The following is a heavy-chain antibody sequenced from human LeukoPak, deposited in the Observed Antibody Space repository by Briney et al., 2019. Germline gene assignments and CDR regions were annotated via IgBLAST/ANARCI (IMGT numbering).Heavy chain of an antibody. CDR2: INHSGST. CDR3: ARQFPRGAYFDY. CDR1: GFTFSNAW. Sequence: GSLRLSCAASGFTFSNAWMSWVRQAPGKGLEWIGEINHSGSTNYNPSLKSRVTISVDTSKNQFSLKLSSVTAADTAVYYCARQFPRGAYFDYWGQGTLVTVSS. J-gene: IGHJ4*02. V-gene: IGHV4-34*01. D-gene: IGHD3-10*01.